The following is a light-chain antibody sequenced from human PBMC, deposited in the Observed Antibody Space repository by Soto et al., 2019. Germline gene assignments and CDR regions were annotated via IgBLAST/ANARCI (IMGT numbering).Light chain of an antibody. V-gene: IGKV1-9*01. J-gene: IGKJ5*01. CDR2: AAS. Sequence: DIQLTQYKSFLSASVGDRVTITCRASQGISSSLAWYQQKPGVAPKLLIYAASTLQSGVPSRFSGSGYGTEFTLTISSLQPEDFASYYCQLLDSFPLTFGQGTRLEIK. CDR3: QLLDSFPLT. CDR1: QGISSS.